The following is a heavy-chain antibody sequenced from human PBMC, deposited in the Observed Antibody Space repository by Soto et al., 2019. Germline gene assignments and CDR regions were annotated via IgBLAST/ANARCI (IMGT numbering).Heavy chain of an antibody. Sequence: QVQLVQSGAELKEPGDSVRVSCEASGYTFTAYYIHWVRQAPGQGLEWMGWINPRVGATSYAHDFQGRVSMTRDTSISTVYMELRRLTSDDTAIYYCARNMDYYYGPGSGNGHGFWGQGTTVTVFS. CDR3: ARNMDYYYGPGSGNGHGF. CDR2: INPRVGAT. V-gene: IGHV1-2*02. CDR1: GYTFTAYY. D-gene: IGHD3-10*01. J-gene: IGHJ6*02.